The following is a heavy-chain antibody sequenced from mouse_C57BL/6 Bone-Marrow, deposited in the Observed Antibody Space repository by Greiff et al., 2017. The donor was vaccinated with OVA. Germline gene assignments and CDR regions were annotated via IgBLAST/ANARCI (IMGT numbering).Heavy chain of an antibody. V-gene: IGHV1-80*01. J-gene: IGHJ4*01. D-gene: IGHD1-1*01. Sequence: LVESGAELVKPGASVKISCKASGYAFSSYWMNWVKQRPGKGLEWIGQIYPGDGDTNYNGKFKGKATLTADKSSSTAYMQLSSLTSEDSAVYFCARGGYYGDYYAMDYWGQGTSVTVSS. CDR1: GYAFSSYW. CDR2: IYPGDGDT. CDR3: ARGGYYGDYYAMDY.